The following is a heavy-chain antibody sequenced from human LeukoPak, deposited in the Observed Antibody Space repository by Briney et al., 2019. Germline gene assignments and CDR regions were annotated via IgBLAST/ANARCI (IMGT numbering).Heavy chain of an antibody. Sequence: ASVKVSCKASGYTFTSYGISWVRQAPGQGLEWMGWTSAYNGNTNYAQKLQGRVTMTTDTSTSTAYMELRSLRSDDTAVYYCARGRFLEWLFQSSNAFDIWGQGTMVTVSS. D-gene: IGHD3-3*01. CDR3: ARGRFLEWLFQSSNAFDI. CDR1: GYTFTSYG. V-gene: IGHV1-18*01. J-gene: IGHJ3*02. CDR2: TSAYNGNT.